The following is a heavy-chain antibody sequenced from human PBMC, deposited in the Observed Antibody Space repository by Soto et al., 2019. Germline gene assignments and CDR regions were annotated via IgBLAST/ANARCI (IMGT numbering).Heavy chain of an antibody. D-gene: IGHD3-16*01. CDR1: GDSVTSINFY. CDR3: ASEFGGNYYYKYDIDG. CDR2: INYNGNT. J-gene: IGHJ6*02. Sequence: SETLSVTCTVSGDSVTSINFYWSWSRQSPGKSLEWIGSINYNGNTNYNPSLRSRVTISLNTPKNEFTLTLRYVTHADTARYYCASEFGGNYYYKYDIDGWGRRTEVAVS. V-gene: IGHV4-61*01.